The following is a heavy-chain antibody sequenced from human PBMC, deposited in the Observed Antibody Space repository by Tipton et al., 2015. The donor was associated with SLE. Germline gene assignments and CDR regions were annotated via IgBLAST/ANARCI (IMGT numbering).Heavy chain of an antibody. CDR1: GFSFSDYW. Sequence: SLRLSCAASGFSFSDYWMTWVRQAPGKGLEWVANIKKDGSERYYVDTLKDRFTISRDNSRSSVYLQMNSLRAEDTAAYYCARDQGGYVDYWGQGTLVTVSS. CDR2: IKKDGSER. V-gene: IGHV3-7*01. CDR3: ARDQGGYVDY. J-gene: IGHJ4*03.